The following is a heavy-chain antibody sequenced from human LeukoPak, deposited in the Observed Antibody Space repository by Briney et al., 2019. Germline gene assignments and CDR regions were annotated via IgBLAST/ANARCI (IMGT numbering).Heavy chain of an antibody. CDR3: AKRYGDYFDY. CDR2: ISGSGGST. D-gene: IGHD4-17*01. J-gene: IGHJ4*02. CDR1: GFAFSSYA. Sequence: GGSLRLSCAASGFAFSSYAMSWVRQAPGKGLEWVSAISGSGGSTYYADSVKGRFTISRDNSKNTLYLQMNSLGAEDTAVYYYAKRYGDYFDYWGQGTLVTVSS. V-gene: IGHV3-23*01.